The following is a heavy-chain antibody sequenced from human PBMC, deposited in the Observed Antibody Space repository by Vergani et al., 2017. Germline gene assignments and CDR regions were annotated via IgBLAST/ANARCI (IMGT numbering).Heavy chain of an antibody. CDR3: ARHKSRGSPSLAVAGYNWFDP. CDR1: GYSFTSYW. D-gene: IGHD6-19*01. Sequence: EVQLVQSGAEVKKPGESLKISCKGSGYSFTSYWIGWVRQMPGKGLEWMGIIYPGDSDTRYSPSFQGQVTISADKYISTAYLQWSSLKASDTAMYYCARHKSRGSPSLAVAGYNWFDPWGQGTLVTVSS. V-gene: IGHV5-51*01. CDR2: IYPGDSDT. J-gene: IGHJ5*02.